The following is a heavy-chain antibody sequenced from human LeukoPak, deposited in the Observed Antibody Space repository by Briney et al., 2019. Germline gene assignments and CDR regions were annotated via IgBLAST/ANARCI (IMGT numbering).Heavy chain of an antibody. D-gene: IGHD3-3*01. J-gene: IGHJ4*02. V-gene: IGHV3-7*01. Sequence: GGSLRLSCAASGFTFSNYWMSWVRQAPGKGLEWVVNIKQDGSEKYYVDSGKGRFTISRDNSKNSLYLQMNSLRAEDTAVYYCARRGKYYDLWSDPGFDYWGQGTLVTVSS. CDR2: IKQDGSEK. CDR3: ARRGKYYDLWSDPGFDY. CDR1: GFTFSNYW.